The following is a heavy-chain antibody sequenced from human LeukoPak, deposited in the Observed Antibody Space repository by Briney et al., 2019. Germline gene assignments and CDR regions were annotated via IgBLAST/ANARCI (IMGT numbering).Heavy chain of an antibody. CDR1: GFTFSSYW. V-gene: IGHV3-74*01. CDR2: INSDGSST. D-gene: IGHD3-3*01. J-gene: IGHJ4*02. CDR3: ARSSTSGYYDFWSGYYTSHPDY. Sequence: GGSLRLSCAASGFTFSSYWMHWVRQAPGKGLVWVSRINSDGSSTSYADSVKGRFTISRDNAKNTLYLQMNSLRAEDTAAYYCARSSTSGYYDFWSGYYTSHPDYWGQGTLVTVSS.